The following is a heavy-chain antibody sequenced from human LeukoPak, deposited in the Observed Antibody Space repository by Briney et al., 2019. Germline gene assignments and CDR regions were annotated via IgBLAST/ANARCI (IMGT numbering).Heavy chain of an antibody. J-gene: IGHJ6*03. CDR2: INPIFGTA. V-gene: IGHV1-69*05. D-gene: IGHD2-2*01. CDR3: ARSQYQLLYFYHYHHMDV. Sequence: SVKVSCKASGGTFISYAISWVRQAPGQGLEWMGRINPIFGTANYAQKFQGRVKITTDESTSTVSMELSNLRSDHTAVYYCARSQYQLLYFYHYHHMDVWGKGTTVTVSS. CDR1: GGTFISYA.